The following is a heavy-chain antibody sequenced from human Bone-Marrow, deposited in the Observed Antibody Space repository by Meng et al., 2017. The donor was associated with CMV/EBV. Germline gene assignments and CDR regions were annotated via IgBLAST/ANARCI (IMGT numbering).Heavy chain of an antibody. CDR2: IKQDGSEK. Sequence: GESLKISCAASGFTFSSYEMNWVRQAPGKGLEWVANIKQDGSEKYYVDSVKGRFTISRDNAKNTLYLQMNSLRAEDTAVYYCARDVLRYCSSVTCYPYGMDVWGQGTTVTVSS. CDR1: GFTFSSYE. D-gene: IGHD2-15*01. V-gene: IGHV3-7*01. CDR3: ARDVLRYCSSVTCYPYGMDV. J-gene: IGHJ6*02.